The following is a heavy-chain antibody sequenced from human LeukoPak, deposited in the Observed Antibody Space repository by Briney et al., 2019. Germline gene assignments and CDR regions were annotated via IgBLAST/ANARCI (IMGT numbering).Heavy chain of an antibody. CDR3: ARTDYYDSSGYYLDY. V-gene: IGHV1-69*05. J-gene: IGHJ4*02. D-gene: IGHD3-22*01. CDR1: GGTFSSYA. Sequence: SVKVSCKACGGTFSSYAISWVRQAPGQGLESMGRIIPIFGTANYAQKFQGRVTITTDESTSTAYMELSSLRSEDTAVYYCARTDYYDSSGYYLDYWGQGTLVTVSA. CDR2: IIPIFGTA.